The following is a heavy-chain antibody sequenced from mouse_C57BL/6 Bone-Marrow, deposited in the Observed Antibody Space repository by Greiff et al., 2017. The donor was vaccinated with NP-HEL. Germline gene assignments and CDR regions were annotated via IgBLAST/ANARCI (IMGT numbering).Heavy chain of an antibody. CDR1: GFTFSSYG. CDR2: ISSGGSYT. J-gene: IGHJ3*01. CDR3: ARTVRNWFAY. Sequence: EVNVVESGGDLVKPGGSLKLSCAASGFTFSSYGMSWVRQTPDKRLEWVATISSGGSYTYYPDSVKGRFTISRDNAKNTLYLQMSSLKSEDTAMYYCARTVRNWFAYWGQGTLVTVSA. D-gene: IGHD2-14*01. V-gene: IGHV5-6*01.